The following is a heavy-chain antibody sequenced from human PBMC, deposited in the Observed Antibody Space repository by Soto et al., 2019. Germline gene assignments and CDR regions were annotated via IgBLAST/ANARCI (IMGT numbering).Heavy chain of an antibody. CDR1: VYTFTSYG. V-gene: IGHV1-18*04. Sequence: GASVKVSCKASVYTFTSYGISWVRRAPGQGLEWMGWISAYNGNTNYAQKLQGRVTMTTDTSTSTAYMELRSLRSDDTAVYYCARDPRVAAAGNYYYYGMDVWGQGTTVTVSS. CDR3: ARDPRVAAAGNYYYYGMDV. J-gene: IGHJ6*02. D-gene: IGHD6-13*01. CDR2: ISAYNGNT.